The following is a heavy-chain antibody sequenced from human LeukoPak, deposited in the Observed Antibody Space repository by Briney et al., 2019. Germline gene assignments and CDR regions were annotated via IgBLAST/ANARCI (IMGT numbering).Heavy chain of an antibody. J-gene: IGHJ4*02. D-gene: IGHD6-6*01. CDR3: ARDGPSSSSKMKGYYDY. Sequence: PGGSLRLSCAASGFTFSSYAMSWVRQAPGKGLEWVSAISGSGGSTYYADSVKGRFTISRDNSKNTLYLQMNSLRAEDTAVYYCARDGPSSSSKMKGYYDYWGQGTLVTVSS. V-gene: IGHV3-23*01. CDR1: GFTFSSYA. CDR2: ISGSGGST.